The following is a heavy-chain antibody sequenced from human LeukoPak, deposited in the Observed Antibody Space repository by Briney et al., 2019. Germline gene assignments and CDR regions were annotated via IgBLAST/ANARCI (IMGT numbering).Heavy chain of an antibody. CDR2: IYHSGST. D-gene: IGHD5-12*01. CDR3: ARVATTYYFDY. Sequence: ESSETLSLTCAVSGGSISSGGYSWGWIRQPPGKGLEWIGYIYHSGSTYYNPSLKSRVTISVDRSGNQFSLKLSSVTAADTAVYYCARVATTYYFDYWGQGTLVTVSS. J-gene: IGHJ4*02. CDR1: GGSISSGGYS. V-gene: IGHV4-30-2*01.